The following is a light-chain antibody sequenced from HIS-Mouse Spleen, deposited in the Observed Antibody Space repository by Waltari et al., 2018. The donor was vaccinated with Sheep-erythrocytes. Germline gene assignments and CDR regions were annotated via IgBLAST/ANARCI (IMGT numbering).Light chain of an antibody. CDR1: KLGDKY. CDR2: QDS. V-gene: IGLV3-1*01. Sequence: SYEPTQPPSVSVSPGQTASITCSGDKLGDKYACWYQQKPGQSPVLVIYQDSKRPSGIPGGFSGSNSGNTATLTISGTQAMDEADYYCQAWDSSTAVFGGGTKLTVL. CDR3: QAWDSSTAV. J-gene: IGLJ2*01.